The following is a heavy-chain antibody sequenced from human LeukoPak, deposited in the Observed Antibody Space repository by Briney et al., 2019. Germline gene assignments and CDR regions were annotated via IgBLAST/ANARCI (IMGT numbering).Heavy chain of an antibody. D-gene: IGHD3-22*01. CDR2: TYTGGNS. J-gene: IGHJ3*02. CDR3: ARGGRGSAAVVAPRSFDI. V-gene: IGHV3-53*01. Sequence: GGSLRLSCAASGFTVSSIHMVWVRQAPGKGLEWVSVTYTGGNSYYADSVKGRFIISRDISKNTPYLQMNSLRAADSALYYCARGGRGSAAVVAPRSFDIWGQGTMVTVSS. CDR1: GFTVSSIH.